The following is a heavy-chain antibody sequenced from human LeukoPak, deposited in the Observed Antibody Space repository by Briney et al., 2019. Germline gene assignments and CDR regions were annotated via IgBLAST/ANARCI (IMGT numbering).Heavy chain of an antibody. CDR2: IVGSGSNT. D-gene: IGHD3-9*01. V-gene: IGHV3-23*01. CDR1: GFTFSNYA. CDR3: AKWGDYDILTGYYDSDY. Sequence: GGSLRLSCAASGFTFSNYAMSWVRQAPGKGLEWFSAIVGSGSNTYYADSVKGRFTISRDNPKNTLYLQMNSLRAEDTAVYYCAKWGDYDILTGYYDSDYWGQGTLVTVSS. J-gene: IGHJ4*02.